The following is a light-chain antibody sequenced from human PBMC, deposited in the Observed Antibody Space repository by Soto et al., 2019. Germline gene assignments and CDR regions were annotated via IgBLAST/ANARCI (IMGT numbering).Light chain of an antibody. Sequence: EVVLTQSPVTLSLSPGERATLSCRASQSVRSSYLAWYQQKPGQAPRLLIYGASSGATGIPDRFSDSGSGTDFTLTINRLEPEDFAVYYCQQYGSSPPTFGQGTKVEIK. CDR2: GAS. CDR1: QSVRSSY. J-gene: IGKJ1*01. CDR3: QQYGSSPPT. V-gene: IGKV3-20*01.